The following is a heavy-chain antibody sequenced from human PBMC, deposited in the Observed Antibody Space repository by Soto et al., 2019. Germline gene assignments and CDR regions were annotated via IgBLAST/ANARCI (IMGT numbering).Heavy chain of an antibody. CDR2: IIPISETT. CDR3: ARALLSHSYDSGGYDSYFHAMDV. CDR1: GGTFSSLD. V-gene: IGHV1-69*06. D-gene: IGHD3-22*01. Sequence: WASVKVSCKASGGTFSSLDINWVRQAPGQGLEWMGGIIPISETTNYAQIFQGRVSIVADISTSTAYMELSRLRSEDTAVYYCARALLSHSYDSGGYDSYFHAMDVWGQGTPVTVSS. J-gene: IGHJ6*02.